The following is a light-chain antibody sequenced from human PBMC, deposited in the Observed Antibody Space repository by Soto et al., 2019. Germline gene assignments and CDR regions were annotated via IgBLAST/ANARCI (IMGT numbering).Light chain of an antibody. CDR1: SSYVGGFNY. CDR2: DVI. V-gene: IGLV2-14*01. J-gene: IGLJ1*01. CDR3: TSYTSSSTYV. Sequence: QSALTQPASVSGSPGQSIAISCTGTSSYVGGFNYVSWFQQHPGKAPKLLIYDVINRPSGVSHRFSGSKSGNTASLTISGLQAEDEADYYCTSYTSSSTYVFGTGTKVTVL.